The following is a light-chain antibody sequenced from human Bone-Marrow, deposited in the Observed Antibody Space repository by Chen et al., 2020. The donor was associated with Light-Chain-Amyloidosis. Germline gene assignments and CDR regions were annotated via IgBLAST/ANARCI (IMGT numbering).Light chain of an antibody. Sequence: SYVLTQPPSVSVSTGQTARITCSGDDFPTKYAYWYQQKPGQAPVLVIHRDTERPSGISERFSGSSSGTTATLTISGVQAEDEADDHCQAADSSGTYEVIFGGGTKLTVL. CDR2: RDT. CDR1: DFPTKY. CDR3: QAADSSGTYEVI. V-gene: IGLV3-25*03. J-gene: IGLJ2*01.